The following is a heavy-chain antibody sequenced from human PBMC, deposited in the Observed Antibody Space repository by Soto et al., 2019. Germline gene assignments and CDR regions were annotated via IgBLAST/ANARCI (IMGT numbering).Heavy chain of an antibody. Sequence: GESLKISCHGSGYSFITYWIAWVRQMPGKDLEWMGITYPGDSDTRYSPSFQGQVTISADKSISTAYLQWSSLKASDSAMYYCARRGTSLEHFDYWGQGTQVTVSS. CDR1: GYSFITYW. CDR3: ARRGTSLEHFDY. J-gene: IGHJ4*02. CDR2: TYPGDSDT. V-gene: IGHV5-51*01. D-gene: IGHD2-2*01.